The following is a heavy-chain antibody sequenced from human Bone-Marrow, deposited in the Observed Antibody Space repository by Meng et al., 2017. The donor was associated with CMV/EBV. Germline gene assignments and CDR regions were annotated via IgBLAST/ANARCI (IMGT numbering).Heavy chain of an antibody. Sequence: SVKVSCKASGGTFSSYAISWVRQAPGQGLEWMGGITPVFGTANYAQKFQGRVTITTDESTSTAYMELSSLRSEDTAVYYCASRLYSNYFYGMDVWGQGTTVTVSS. V-gene: IGHV1-69*05. CDR1: GGTFSSYA. D-gene: IGHD4-11*01. J-gene: IGHJ6*02. CDR2: ITPVFGTA. CDR3: ASRLYSNYFYGMDV.